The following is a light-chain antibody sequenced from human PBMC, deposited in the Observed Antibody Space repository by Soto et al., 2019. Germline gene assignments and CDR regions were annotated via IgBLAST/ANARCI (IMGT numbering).Light chain of an antibody. CDR1: QSLLHNNGNNY. Sequence: DIVMTQSPLSLPVTPGEPASISCRSSQSLLHNNGNNYLDWYLQKPGQSPQLLIYLGSNRASGVPDRFSGSGSGTDFTLNISRVEAEDVGVYYCMQPLQTPWTLGQGPKVDTK. J-gene: IGKJ1*01. CDR3: MQPLQTPWT. CDR2: LGS. V-gene: IGKV2-28*01.